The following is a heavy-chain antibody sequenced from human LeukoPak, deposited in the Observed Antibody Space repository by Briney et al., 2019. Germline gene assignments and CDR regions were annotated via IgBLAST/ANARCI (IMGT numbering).Heavy chain of an antibody. CDR2: IYSGGST. CDR1: EFSVGSNY. V-gene: IGHV3-66*01. J-gene: IGHJ4*02. Sequence: GGSLRLSCAASEFSVGSNYMTWVRQAPGKGLEWVSLIYSGGSTYYADPVKGRFTISRDNYKNTLYLQMNSLRAEDTAVYYCARGPAASGYYDSRGRYGYFDYWGQGTLVTVSS. D-gene: IGHD3-22*01. CDR3: ARGPAASGYYDSRGRYGYFDY.